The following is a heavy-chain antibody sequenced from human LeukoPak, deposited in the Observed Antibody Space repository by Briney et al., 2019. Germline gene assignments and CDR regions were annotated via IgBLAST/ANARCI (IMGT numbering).Heavy chain of an antibody. Sequence: PGGSLRLPCGASGFTLNRHALTWVRRAPGKGLEWVSSISSSSSYIYYADSVKGRFTISRDNAKNSLYLQMNSLRAEDTAVYYCARDLFGYYYYMDVWGKGTTVTISS. V-gene: IGHV3-21*01. CDR3: ARDLFGYYYYMDV. J-gene: IGHJ6*03. CDR2: ISSSSSYI. D-gene: IGHD2-21*01. CDR1: GFTLNRHA.